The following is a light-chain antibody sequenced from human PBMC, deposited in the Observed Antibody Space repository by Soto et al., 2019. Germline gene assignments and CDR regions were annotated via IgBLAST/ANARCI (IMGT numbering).Light chain of an antibody. CDR2: STS. Sequence: DIQMTQSPSCLSACVARRVTMTWRTSQGIGTDLGWYRQKPGRAPERLIYSTSSFQSGVPSRFSGSGSGTEFSLTITSLQTEDFATYYCLQHYTYPRTFGQGTKVDIK. CDR3: LQHYTYPRT. J-gene: IGKJ1*01. CDR1: QGIGTD. V-gene: IGKV1-17*01.